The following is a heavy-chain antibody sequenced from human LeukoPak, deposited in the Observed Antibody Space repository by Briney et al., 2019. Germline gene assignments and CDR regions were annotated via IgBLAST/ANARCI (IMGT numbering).Heavy chain of an antibody. CDR1: GGSISSSSYY. CDR2: IYYSGST. Sequence: PSETLSLTCTVSGGSISSSSYYWGWIRQPPGKGLEWIGSIYYSGSTYYNPSLKSRVTISVDTSKNQFSLKLSSVTAADTAVYYCARGGSYYYGSGSYPIDYWGQGTLVTVSS. CDR3: ARGGSYYYGSGSYPIDY. V-gene: IGHV4-39*07. J-gene: IGHJ4*02. D-gene: IGHD3-10*01.